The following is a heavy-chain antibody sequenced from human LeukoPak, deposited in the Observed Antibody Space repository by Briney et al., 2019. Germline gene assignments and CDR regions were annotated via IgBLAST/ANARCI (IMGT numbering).Heavy chain of an antibody. CDR2: TYYRSTWYN. CDR1: GDSVSINSVT. D-gene: IGHD2-2*01. V-gene: IGHV6-1*01. CDR3: ARRLTQYDCFDP. Sequence: SQTLSLTCAISGDSVSINSVTWNWIRQSPSRGLEWLGRTYYRSTWYNDYAVSVRGRITVNPDTSKNQFSLHLNSVTPEDTAVYYCARRLTQYDCFDPWGQGILVTVSS. J-gene: IGHJ5*02.